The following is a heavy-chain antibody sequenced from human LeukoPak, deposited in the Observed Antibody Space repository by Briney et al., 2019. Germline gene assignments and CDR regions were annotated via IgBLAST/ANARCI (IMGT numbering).Heavy chain of an antibody. J-gene: IGHJ4*02. CDR2: ISSSSSYI. CDR1: GFTFSSYS. Sequence: GGSLRLSCAASGFTFSSYSMNWVRQAPGKGLEWVSSISSSSSYIYYADSVKGRFTISRDNAKNSLYLQMNSLRAEDTAVYYCARAANYYDSSGYYYESDYFDYWGQGTLVTVSS. V-gene: IGHV3-21*01. CDR3: ARAANYYDSSGYYYESDYFDY. D-gene: IGHD3-22*01.